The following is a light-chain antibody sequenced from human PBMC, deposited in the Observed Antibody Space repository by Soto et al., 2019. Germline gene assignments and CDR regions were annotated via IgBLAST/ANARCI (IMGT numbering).Light chain of an antibody. CDR1: DSNIGTGYH. CDR3: QSYDWNLRRV. CDR2: NNI. V-gene: IGLV1-40*01. Sequence: QSALTQPPSVSGAPGQSVTISCTGTDSNIGTGYHVHWYQQLPATAPKLLIYNNIYRPSGVPDRFSASKSGTSASLAITGLQAEDEADYFCQSYDWNLRRVFGTGTKLTVL. J-gene: IGLJ1*01.